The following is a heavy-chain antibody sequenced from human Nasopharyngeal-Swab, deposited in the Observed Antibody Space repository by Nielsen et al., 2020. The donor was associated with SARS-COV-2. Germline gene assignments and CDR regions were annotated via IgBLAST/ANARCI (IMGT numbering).Heavy chain of an antibody. V-gene: IGHV3-11*05. J-gene: IGHJ4*02. D-gene: IGHD2-2*01. CDR3: ARVPYCSSTSCYGFDY. CDR2: ISSSSSYT. Sequence: WIRQPPGKGLEWVSYISSSSSYTNYADSVKGRFTISRDNAKNSLYLQMNSLRAEDTAVYYCARVPYCSSTSCYGFDYWGQGTLVTVSS.